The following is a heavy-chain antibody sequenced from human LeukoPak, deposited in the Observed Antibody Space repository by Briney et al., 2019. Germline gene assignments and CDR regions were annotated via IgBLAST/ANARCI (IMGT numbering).Heavy chain of an antibody. CDR2: IYYSGST. J-gene: IGHJ6*03. Sequence: SETLSLTCTVSGGSISSGGYYWSWIRQHPGKGLEWIGYIYYSGSTYYNPSLKSRVTISVDTSKNQFSLKLSSVTAADTAVYYCARDLDTTAYMDVWGKGTTVTASS. CDR1: GGSISSGGYY. CDR3: ARDLDTTAYMDV. D-gene: IGHD1-14*01. V-gene: IGHV4-31*03.